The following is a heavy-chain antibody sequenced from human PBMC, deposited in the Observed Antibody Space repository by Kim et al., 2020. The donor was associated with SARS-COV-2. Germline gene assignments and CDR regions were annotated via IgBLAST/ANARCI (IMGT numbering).Heavy chain of an antibody. D-gene: IGHD3-10*02. Sequence: YSPSLKGRVTISGDSSKNHFSLRLSSVTAADTAVYYCARHIVRGPNWFDPWGQGTLVTVSS. CDR3: ARHIVRGPNWFDP. V-gene: IGHV4-39*01. J-gene: IGHJ5*02.